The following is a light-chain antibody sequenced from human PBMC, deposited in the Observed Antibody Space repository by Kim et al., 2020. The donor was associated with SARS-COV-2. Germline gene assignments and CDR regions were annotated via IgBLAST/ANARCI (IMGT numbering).Light chain of an antibody. CDR1: SSDVGGYNY. J-gene: IGLJ1*01. Sequence: QSALTQPPSASGSPGQSVTISCTGTSSDVGGYNYVSWYQQHPGKAPNLMIYEVSKRPSGVPDRFSGSKSGNTASLTVSGLQAEDEADYYCSSYASSNNYVFGTGTKVTVL. CDR3: SSYASSNNYV. CDR2: EVS. V-gene: IGLV2-8*01.